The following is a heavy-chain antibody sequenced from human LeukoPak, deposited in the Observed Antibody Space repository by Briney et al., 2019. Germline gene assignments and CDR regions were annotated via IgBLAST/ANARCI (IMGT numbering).Heavy chain of an antibody. CDR3: AGDYNFLTGLNY. D-gene: IGHD3-9*01. Sequence: ASVKVSCKASGFTFTSSSIQWVRQARGQRLEWIGWIVGGSSDTYYAQEFQERVTITRDMSTSTAYLELNSLKTEDTAVYYCAGDYNFLTGLNYWGQGTLVTVSS. CDR2: IVGGSSDT. CDR1: GFTFTSSS. V-gene: IGHV1-58*02. J-gene: IGHJ4*02.